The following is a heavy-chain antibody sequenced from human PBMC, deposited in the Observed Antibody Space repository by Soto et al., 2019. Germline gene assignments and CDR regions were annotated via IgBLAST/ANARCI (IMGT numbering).Heavy chain of an antibody. CDR1: GFTFSSYG. Sequence: GGSLRLSCAASGFTFSSYGMHWVRQAPGKGLEWVAVISYDGSNKYYADSVKGRFTISRDNSKNTLYLQMNSLRAEDTAVYYCARGDYLNRSGYYYFQHWGQGTPVTVSS. D-gene: IGHD3-22*01. CDR2: ISYDGSNK. J-gene: IGHJ1*01. CDR3: ARGDYLNRSGYYYFQH. V-gene: IGHV3-30*03.